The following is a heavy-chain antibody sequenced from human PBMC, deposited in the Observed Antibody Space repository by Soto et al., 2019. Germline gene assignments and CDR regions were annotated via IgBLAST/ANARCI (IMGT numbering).Heavy chain of an antibody. J-gene: IGHJ3*01. D-gene: IGHD3-10*01. V-gene: IGHV1-2*02. CDR2: INSNNGAT. CDR1: GYTFSGYY. Sequence: QVHLVQSGAEVKKPGASVKVSCKTSGYTFSGYYMNWVRQAPGQGLEWMGWINSNNGATHYAQKFQGRVTMTRDTSVSTVYMELSTLTSDDTAVYFCARKKQLWSQYGLDFWGQGTMVTVSS. CDR3: ARKKQLWSQYGLDF.